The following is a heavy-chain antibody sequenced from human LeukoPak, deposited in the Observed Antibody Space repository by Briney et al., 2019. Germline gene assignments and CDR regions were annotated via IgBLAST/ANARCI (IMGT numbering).Heavy chain of an antibody. CDR3: ATSVSGELLLFDY. CDR2: ISAYNGNT. J-gene: IGHJ4*02. CDR1: GYTFTSYG. V-gene: IGHV1-18*01. Sequence: ASVKVSCKASGYTFTSYGISWVRQAPGQGLEWMGWISAYNGNTNYAQKLQGRVTMTTDTSTSTVYMELSSLRSEDTAVYYCATSVSGELLLFDYWGQGTLVTVSS. D-gene: IGHD1-26*01.